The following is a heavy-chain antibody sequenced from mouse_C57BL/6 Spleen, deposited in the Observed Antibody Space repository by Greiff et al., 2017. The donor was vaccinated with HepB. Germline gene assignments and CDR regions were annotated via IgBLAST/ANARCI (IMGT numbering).Heavy chain of an antibody. D-gene: IGHD1-1*01. J-gene: IGHJ4*01. CDR2: ISSGGDYI. V-gene: IGHV5-9-1*02. CDR1: GFTFSSYA. Sequence: DVMLVESGEGLVKPGGSLKLSCAASGFTFSSYAMSWVRQTPEKRLEWVAYISSGGDYIYYADTVKGRFTISRDNARNTLYLQMSSLKSEDTAMYYCTREDYYGSSYDYYAMDYWGQGTSVTVSS. CDR3: TREDYYGSSYDYYAMDY.